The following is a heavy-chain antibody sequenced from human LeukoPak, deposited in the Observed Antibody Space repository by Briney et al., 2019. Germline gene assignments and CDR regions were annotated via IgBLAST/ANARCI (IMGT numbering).Heavy chain of an antibody. CDR2: ISGSGGGT. D-gene: IGHD2-15*01. Sequence: GGSLRLSCAASGFTFSNYAMTWVRQAPGKGLEWVSGISGSGGGTYYTDSVKGRFTISRDNSKNTLYLQMNSLRAEDTAVYYCAKDTLGSCSGGICYNYWGQGTLVTVSS. J-gene: IGHJ4*02. V-gene: IGHV3-23*01. CDR1: GFTFSNYA. CDR3: AKDTLGSCSGGICYNY.